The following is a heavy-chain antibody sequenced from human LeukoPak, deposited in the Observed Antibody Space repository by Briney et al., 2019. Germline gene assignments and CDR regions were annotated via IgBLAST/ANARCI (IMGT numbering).Heavy chain of an antibody. J-gene: IGHJ4*02. CDR3: AVIAAAGTKIPRGAFDY. V-gene: IGHV3-21*01. Sequence: PGGSLRLSCAASGFTFSSYSMNWVRQAPGKGLEWVSSISSSSSYIYYADSVKGRFTISRDNAKNSLYLQMNSLRAEDTAVYYCAVIAAAGTKIPRGAFDYWGQGTLVTVSS. CDR2: ISSSSSYI. D-gene: IGHD6-13*01. CDR1: GFTFSSYS.